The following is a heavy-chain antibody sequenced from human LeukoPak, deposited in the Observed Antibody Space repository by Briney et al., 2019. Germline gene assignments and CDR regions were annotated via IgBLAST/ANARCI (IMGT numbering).Heavy chain of an antibody. V-gene: IGHV4-4*07. CDR1: GGSISSYY. J-gene: IGHJ4*02. CDR3: ARDGSSRAWDY. CDR2: IYTSDNT. D-gene: IGHD6-6*01. Sequence: SETLSLTCTVSGGSISSYYWTWIRQPAGKGLEWIGRIYTSDNTNYNPSLKSRVTMSIDTSKNQFSLKLSSVTAADTAVYYCARDGSSRAWDYWGQGTLVAVSS.